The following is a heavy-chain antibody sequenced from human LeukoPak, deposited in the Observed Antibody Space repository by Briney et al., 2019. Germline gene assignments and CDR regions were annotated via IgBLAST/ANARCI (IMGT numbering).Heavy chain of an antibody. CDR3: ARSYRSSRGTFDY. CDR2: ITSSSSNI. Sequence: GGSLRLSCAASGFTFSSYGMNRVRQAPGKGLEWVSSITSSSSNIYYADSVRGRFTISRDNVKNSLYLQMTSLTAEHPAVYYCARSYRSSRGTFDYWGQGTLVTVSS. D-gene: IGHD6-6*01. J-gene: IGHJ4*02. CDR1: GFTFSSYG. V-gene: IGHV3-21*01.